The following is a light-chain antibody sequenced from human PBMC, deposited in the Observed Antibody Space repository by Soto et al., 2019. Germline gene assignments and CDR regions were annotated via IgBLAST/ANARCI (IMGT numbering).Light chain of an antibody. J-gene: IGLJ3*02. Sequence: QSVLTQPPSVSGAPGQRVTISCTGSSSNIGAGYDVHWYQQLPGTAPKLLIYGNSNRPSGVPDRFSGSKSGTSASLVITGLQAEGEADYYCESYDSSLSGWVFGGGTQLTVL. CDR1: SSNIGAGYD. CDR2: GNS. CDR3: ESYDSSLSGWV. V-gene: IGLV1-40*01.